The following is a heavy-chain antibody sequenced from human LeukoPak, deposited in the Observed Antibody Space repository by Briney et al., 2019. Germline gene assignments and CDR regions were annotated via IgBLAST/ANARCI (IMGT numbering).Heavy chain of an antibody. J-gene: IGHJ4*02. D-gene: IGHD3-3*01. CDR1: GFTSYTYW. CDR2: IKQDGSEK. V-gene: IGHV3-7*01. CDR3: ASGFLDDFWSGHF. Sequence: GGSLRLSCAASGFTSYTYWMSWVRQAPGKGLEWVANIKQDGSEKYYVDSVKGRFTISRDNAKKSLYLQMNNLRAEDTAVYYCASGFLDDFWSGHFWGQGTLVTVSS.